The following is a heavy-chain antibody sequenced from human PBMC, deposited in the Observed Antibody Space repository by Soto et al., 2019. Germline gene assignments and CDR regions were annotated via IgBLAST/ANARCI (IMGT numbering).Heavy chain of an antibody. CDR1: GGSINSGGYC. CDR2: ISYGGST. J-gene: IGHJ4*02. D-gene: IGHD5-18*01. Sequence: QVQLQESGPGLVKPSQTLSLTCTVSGGSINSGGYCWSWIRQHPGKGLDWIGCISYGGSTSYNPSLKSRVTISVDTSKNQYSLKLTSVTAADTAVYYCSRGILVWGQGALITVSS. CDR3: SRGILV. V-gene: IGHV4-31*03.